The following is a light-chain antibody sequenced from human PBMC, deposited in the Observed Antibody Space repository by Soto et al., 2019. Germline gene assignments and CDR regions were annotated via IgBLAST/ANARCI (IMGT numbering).Light chain of an antibody. Sequence: QSVLTQPPSVSGAPGQRVTIACSGSSSNIGVGYTLHWYQQRPGTAPKLLIYGNSNRPSGVPDRFSGSKSGTSASLAITGLQPEDEADYYCQSYDSSLSGLVFGTGTKLTVL. V-gene: IGLV1-40*01. CDR1: SSNIGVGYT. CDR2: GNS. CDR3: QSYDSSLSGLV. J-gene: IGLJ1*01.